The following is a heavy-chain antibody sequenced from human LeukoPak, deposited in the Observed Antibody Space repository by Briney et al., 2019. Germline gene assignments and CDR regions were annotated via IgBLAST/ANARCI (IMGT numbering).Heavy chain of an antibody. CDR1: GFPFSDHE. V-gene: IGHV3-48*03. CDR3: ARRTSGAFAI. J-gene: IGHJ3*02. CDR2: ISSSGSDK. Sequence: GGSLRLSCAASGFPFSDHEMDWVRQAPGKGLEWVSYISSSGSDKYYPDSVKGRFTISRDNAKNSLYLQMNSLRAEDTAVYYCARRTSGAFAIWGQGTKVTVSS.